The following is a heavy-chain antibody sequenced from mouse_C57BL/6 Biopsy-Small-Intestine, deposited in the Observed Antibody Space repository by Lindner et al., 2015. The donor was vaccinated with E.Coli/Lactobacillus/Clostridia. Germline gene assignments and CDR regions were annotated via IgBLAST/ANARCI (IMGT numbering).Heavy chain of an antibody. CDR2: IYPGHGET. J-gene: IGHJ1*03. CDR3: AVYGSGSSYWYFDV. D-gene: IGHD1-1*01. Sequence: VQLQESGPELVKPGASVKISCKASGYAFSTSWINWVKQRPGKGLEWIGRIYPGHGETNYNGKFKGKATLTADESSSTAYMQLSSLTSEDSAVYFCAVYGSGSSYWYFDVWGTGTTVTVSS. V-gene: IGHV1-82*01. CDR1: GYAFSTSW.